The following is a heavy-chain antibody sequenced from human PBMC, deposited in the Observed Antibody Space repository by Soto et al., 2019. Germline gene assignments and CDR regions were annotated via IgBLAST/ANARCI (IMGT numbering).Heavy chain of an antibody. CDR2: ISAYNGNT. Sequence: ASVKVSCKASGHTFTSYGISWGRQAPGQGLEWMGWISAYNGNTNYAQKLQGRVTMTTDTSTSTAYMELRSLRSDDTAVYYCARDVVVPAAMDTFFDYWGQGTLVTVSS. J-gene: IGHJ4*02. V-gene: IGHV1-18*01. D-gene: IGHD2-2*01. CDR1: GHTFTSYG. CDR3: ARDVVVPAAMDTFFDY.